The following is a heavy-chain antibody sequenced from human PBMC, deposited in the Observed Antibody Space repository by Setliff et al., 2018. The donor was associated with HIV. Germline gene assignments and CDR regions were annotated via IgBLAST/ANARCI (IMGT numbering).Heavy chain of an antibody. Sequence: SETLSLTCDVSGDSFTTTSHSWAWLRQPAGRGLEWIGHVYSRGNTDYNPSLASRVSILMSTSEIQLSLTLNSVTAADTAKYYCARGRLMGSSVLFFDFWGQGILVTVSS. J-gene: IGHJ4*02. CDR3: ARGRLMGSSVLFFDF. V-gene: IGHV4-61*09. CDR1: GDSFTTTSHS. D-gene: IGHD2-21*01. CDR2: VYSRGNT.